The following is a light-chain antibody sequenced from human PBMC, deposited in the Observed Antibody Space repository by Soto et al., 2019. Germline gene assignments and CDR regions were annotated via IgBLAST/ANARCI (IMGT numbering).Light chain of an antibody. Sequence: EIVLTQSPGTLSLSPGERATLSCRASQSVSGSSLAWYQQKPGQAPRLLIYGASSRATGIPDRFSGSGSGTDFTLTINRLEPEDFAVYYCQQYDSSPSSFTFGPGTIVDIK. CDR1: QSVSGSS. V-gene: IGKV3-20*01. CDR3: QQYDSSPSSFT. J-gene: IGKJ3*01. CDR2: GAS.